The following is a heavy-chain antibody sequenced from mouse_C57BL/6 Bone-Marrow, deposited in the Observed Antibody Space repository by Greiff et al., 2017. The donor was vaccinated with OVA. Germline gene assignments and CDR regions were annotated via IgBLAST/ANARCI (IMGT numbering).Heavy chain of an antibody. CDR2: INPNNGGT. V-gene: IGHV1-22*01. J-gene: IGHJ4*01. CDR3: ARSYYGSSYYAMDY. CDR1: GYTFTDYN. Sequence: EVKLMESGPELVKPGASVKMSCKASGYTFTDYNMHWVKQSHGKSLEWIGYINPNNGGTSYNQKFKGKATLTVNKSSSTAYMELRSLTSEDSAVYYCARSYYGSSYYAMDYGGQGTSVTVSS. D-gene: IGHD1-1*01.